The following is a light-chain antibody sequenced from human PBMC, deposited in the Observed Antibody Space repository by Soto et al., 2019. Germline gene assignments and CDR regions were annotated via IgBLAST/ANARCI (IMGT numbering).Light chain of an antibody. J-gene: IGKJ1*01. CDR3: QQYNSHSKT. V-gene: IGKV1-5*01. CDR1: QSISSW. CDR2: DAS. Sequence: DIQMTQSPSTLSASVGDRVTITCRASQSISSWLAWYQQKPGKAPKLLIYDASSLESGVPSRFSGSGSGKEFTLTISSLKPDDFATYYCQQYNSHSKTLGPGTKVDIK.